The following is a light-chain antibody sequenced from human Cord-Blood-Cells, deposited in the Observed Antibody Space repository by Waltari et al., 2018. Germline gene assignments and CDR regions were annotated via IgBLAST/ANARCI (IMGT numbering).Light chain of an antibody. Sequence: QSALTQPRSVSWSPGQSVTISCTGTSSDVGGYNYVSWYQQHPGKAPNLMIYDVSKRPSGVPDRFSASKSGNTASLTISGLQAEDEADYYCCSYAGSYTLVFGGGTKLTVL. CDR2: DVS. J-gene: IGLJ3*02. V-gene: IGLV2-11*01. CDR1: SSDVGGYNY. CDR3: CSYAGSYTLV.